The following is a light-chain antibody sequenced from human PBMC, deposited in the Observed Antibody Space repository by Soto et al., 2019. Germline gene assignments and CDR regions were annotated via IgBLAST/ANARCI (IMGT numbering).Light chain of an antibody. J-gene: IGKJ1*01. V-gene: IGKV1-5*03. CDR2: KAS. CDR3: QQYNSYSRT. CDR1: QSISSW. Sequence: DIRMTQSPSTLSASVGDRVTITCRASQSISSWLAWYQQKPGKAPKLLIYKASSLESGIRSRFSGSGSGTEFTLTISSLQPDDFATYYCQQYNSYSRTVGQETKVEIK.